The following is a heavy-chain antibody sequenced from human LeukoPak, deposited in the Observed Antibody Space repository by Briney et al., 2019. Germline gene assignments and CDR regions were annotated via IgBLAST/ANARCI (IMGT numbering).Heavy chain of an antibody. CDR2: IYTSGST. CDR1: GGSISSGSYY. CDR3: ARDHEVVPSYYYMDV. V-gene: IGHV4-61*02. Sequence: SQXLSLTCTVSGGSISSGSYYWRWLRQPAGRGREWIGRIYTSGSTNYNPSLKSRVTISVDTSKNQFSLKLSSVTAADTAVYYCARDHEVVPSYYYMDVWGKGTTVTVSS. D-gene: IGHD2-2*01. J-gene: IGHJ6*03.